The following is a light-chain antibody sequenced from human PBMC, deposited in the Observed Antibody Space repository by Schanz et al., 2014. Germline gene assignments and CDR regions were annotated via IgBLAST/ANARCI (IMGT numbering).Light chain of an antibody. J-gene: IGLJ3*02. CDR3: ATWDDSLRAWL. V-gene: IGLV1-47*01. CDR1: SSNIGSQY. CDR2: RNN. Sequence: QSVLTQPPSASGPPGQIITVSCSGSSSNIGSQYVYWFQQFPGMAPKLLIYRNNQRPSGVPDRFSGSKSGTSASLAISGLQSDDEAHYYCATWDDSLRAWLFGGGTKLTVL.